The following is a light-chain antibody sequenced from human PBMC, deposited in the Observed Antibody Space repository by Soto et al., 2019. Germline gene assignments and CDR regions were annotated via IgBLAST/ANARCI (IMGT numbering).Light chain of an antibody. CDR3: SSYTGSSTPLV. CDR2: DVS. Sequence: QSVLTQPASVSGSPGQSITISCTGTSSDVGGYNYVSWYQQHPGKAPKLMIYDVSNRPSGVSNRFSGSKSVNTASLTISGLAAEDEDDYYCSSYTGSSTPLVFGTGTKVTVL. V-gene: IGLV2-14*01. CDR1: SSDVGGYNY. J-gene: IGLJ1*01.